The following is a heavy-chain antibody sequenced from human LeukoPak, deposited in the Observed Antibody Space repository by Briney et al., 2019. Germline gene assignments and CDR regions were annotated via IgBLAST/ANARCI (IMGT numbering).Heavy chain of an antibody. CDR2: ISSSSSYI. J-gene: IGHJ6*03. Sequence: GGSLRLSCAASGFTFSSYSMNWVRQAPGKGLEWVSSISSSSSYIYYADSVKGRFTISRDNAKNSLYLQMNSLRAEDTAVYCCATLKASYYMDVWGKGTTVTVSS. CDR1: GFTFSSYS. CDR3: ATLKASYYMDV. V-gene: IGHV3-21*01.